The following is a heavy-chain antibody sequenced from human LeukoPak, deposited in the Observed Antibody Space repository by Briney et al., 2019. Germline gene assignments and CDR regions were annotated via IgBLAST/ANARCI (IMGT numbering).Heavy chain of an antibody. CDR3: ARVGCSGGSCYPALYYFDY. Sequence: SETLSLTCTVSGGSISSYYWSWIRQPPGKGLEWIGYIYYSGSTNYNPSLKSRVTISVDTSKSQFSLRLSSVTAADTAVYYCARVGCSGGSCYPALYYFDYWGQGTLVTVSS. V-gene: IGHV4-59*01. CDR2: IYYSGST. CDR1: GGSISSYY. J-gene: IGHJ4*02. D-gene: IGHD2-15*01.